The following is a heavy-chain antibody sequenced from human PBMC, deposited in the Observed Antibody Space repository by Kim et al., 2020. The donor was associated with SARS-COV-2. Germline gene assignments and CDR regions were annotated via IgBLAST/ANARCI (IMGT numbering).Heavy chain of an antibody. Sequence: RQAPGKGLVGVSRINADGSNTIFADSVKGRFTISRDNAKNTLYLQMNSLRAEDTAVYYCARTSNRGFDNWGQGTLVTVSS. J-gene: IGHJ4*02. CDR2: INADGSNT. CDR3: ARTSNRGFDN. D-gene: IGHD3-16*01. V-gene: IGHV3-74*01.